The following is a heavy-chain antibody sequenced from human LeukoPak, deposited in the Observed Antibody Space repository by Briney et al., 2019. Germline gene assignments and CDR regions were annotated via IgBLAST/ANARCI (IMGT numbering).Heavy chain of an antibody. CDR2: FHSGGST. CDR3: ARQVTFGYAHAYYFDY. Sequence: PSETLSLTCTVSGGSITNTYYYWGWIRQSPGKGLEWIGTFHSGGSTYYSPSLKNRLTISVDTSKNQFSLRLSSVTAADTAVYCCARQVTFGYAHAYYFDYWGQGTLVTVSS. CDR1: GGSITNTYYY. V-gene: IGHV4-39*01. D-gene: IGHD3-16*01. J-gene: IGHJ4*01.